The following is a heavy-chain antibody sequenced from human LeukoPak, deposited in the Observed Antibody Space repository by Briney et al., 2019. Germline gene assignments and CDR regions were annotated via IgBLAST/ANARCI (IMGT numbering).Heavy chain of an antibody. CDR3: ARLTAVAAPYYYYMDV. D-gene: IGHD2-15*01. Sequence: PSETLSLTCTVSGGSISSYYWSWIRQPPGKGLEWIGYIYYSGSTNYNPSLKSRVTISVDTSKNQFSLKLGSVTAADTAVYYCARLTAVAAPYYYYMDVWGKGTTVTISS. CDR2: IYYSGST. V-gene: IGHV4-59*01. CDR1: GGSISSYY. J-gene: IGHJ6*03.